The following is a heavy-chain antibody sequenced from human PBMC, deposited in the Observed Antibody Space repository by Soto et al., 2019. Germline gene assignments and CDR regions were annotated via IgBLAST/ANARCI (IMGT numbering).Heavy chain of an antibody. CDR1: GLTFSDQW. V-gene: IGHV3-72*01. CDR3: ARARPESGHYYHDY. Sequence: GSLRLSCVVAGLTFSDQWMDWVRQAPGQGLEWVGRSRKKAESYTTEYAASVRGRFIVSRDDSKSSLYLQMNSLKTEDTAVYYCARARPESGHYYHDYWGQGTLVTVSS. D-gene: IGHD5-12*01. CDR2: SRKKAESYTT. J-gene: IGHJ4*02.